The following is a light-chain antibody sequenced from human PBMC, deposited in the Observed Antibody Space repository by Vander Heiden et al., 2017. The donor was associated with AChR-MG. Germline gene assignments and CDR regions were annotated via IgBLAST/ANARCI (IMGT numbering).Light chain of an antibody. CDR3: QQYDNLPIT. CDR1: QDITRF. Sequence: GDRVTITCRASQDITRFLHWYQQKPGKAPKLLVYDAINLEVGVPSRFSGGGSGTDFTLTISNLQTEDIGTYYCQQYDNLPITFGQGTRLEIK. CDR2: DAI. V-gene: IGKV1-33*01. J-gene: IGKJ5*01.